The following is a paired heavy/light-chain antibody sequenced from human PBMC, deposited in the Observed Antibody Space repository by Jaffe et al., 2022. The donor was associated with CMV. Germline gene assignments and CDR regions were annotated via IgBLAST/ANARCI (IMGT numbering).Light chain of an antibody. CDR1: KLGDKY. V-gene: IGLV3-1*01. J-gene: IGLJ2*01. CDR2: QDS. CDR3: QAWDSSIHVV. Sequence: SYELTQPPSVSVSPGQTASITCSGDKLGDKYACWYQQKPGQSPVLVIYQDSKRPSGIPERFSGSNSGNTATLTISGTQAMDEADYYCQAWDSSIHVVFGGGTKLTVL.
Heavy chain of an antibody. D-gene: IGHD6-13*01. V-gene: IGHV2-70*01. CDR3: ARSRGGVSSWYHRYAFDI. CDR1: GFSLSTSGMC. Sequence: QVTLRESGPALVKPTQTLTLTCTFSGFSLSTSGMCVSWIRQPPGKALEWLALIDWDDDKYYSTSLKTRLTISKDTSKNQVVLTMTNMDPVDTATYYCARSRGGVSSWYHRYAFDIWGQGTMVTVSS. CDR2: IDWDDDK. J-gene: IGHJ3*02.